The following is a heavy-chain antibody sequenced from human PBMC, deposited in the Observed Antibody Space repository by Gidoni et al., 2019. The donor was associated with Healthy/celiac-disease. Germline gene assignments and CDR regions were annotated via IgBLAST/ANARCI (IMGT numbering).Heavy chain of an antibody. V-gene: IGHV3-74*01. CDR3: ARTGGCGDCPKDY. Sequence: EVQLVESGGGLVQPGGSLRLACAAYGFTFSSDWMHWVRHAPGKGLVWFSRINRDGSSKSYADSVKGRFTISRDNAKNTLYLQMNGLRAEDTSVYYCARTGGCGDCPKDYWGQGTLVTVSS. D-gene: IGHD2-21*01. CDR2: INRDGSSK. J-gene: IGHJ4*02. CDR1: GFTFSSDW.